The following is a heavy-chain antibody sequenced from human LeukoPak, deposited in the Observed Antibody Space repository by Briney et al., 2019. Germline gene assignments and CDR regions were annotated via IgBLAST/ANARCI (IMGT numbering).Heavy chain of an antibody. J-gene: IGHJ4*02. CDR2: ISGDGGST. D-gene: IGHD2-15*01. CDR1: GFTFNDYA. V-gene: IGHV3-43*02. Sequence: GGSLRLSCAASGFTFNDYAMHWVRQAPGKGLEWVSLISGDGGSTYYADSVKGRFTISRDNSKNSLYLQTNSLRTEDTALYYCAKDPGFYCSGGSCYEYYFDYWGQGTLVTVSS. CDR3: AKDPGFYCSGGSCYEYYFDY.